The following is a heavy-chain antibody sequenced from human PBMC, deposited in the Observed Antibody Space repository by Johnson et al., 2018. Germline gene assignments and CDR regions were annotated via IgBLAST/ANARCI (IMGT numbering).Heavy chain of an antibody. D-gene: IGHD1-26*01. CDR1: GFTFSSYV. J-gene: IGHJ3*02. Sequence: VQLVESGGGVVQPGGSLRLSCAASGFTFSSYVMSWVRQAPGKGLEWVSGISGRGGGTYSADSVKGRFTISRDDSKSTLYLQMSSLRAEDTEVYYCARDIGGSWADAFDIWGQGTMVTVSS. CDR3: ARDIGGSWADAFDI. CDR2: ISGRGGGT. V-gene: IGHV3-23*04.